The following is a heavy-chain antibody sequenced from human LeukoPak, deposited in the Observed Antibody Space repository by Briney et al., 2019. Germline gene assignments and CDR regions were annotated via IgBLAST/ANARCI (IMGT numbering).Heavy chain of an antibody. J-gene: IGHJ4*02. CDR3: ARGRYRYSYDY. D-gene: IGHD1-26*01. V-gene: IGHV1-2*02. Sequence: GASVRVSCKASGYIFTDHFFHWVRQAPGQGLEWMGWIRPTDGATKVAQKFQGGVTLTRDTSISTVYMEMSGLRFDDTAMYYCARGRYRYSYDYWGQGTLVTVSS. CDR1: GYIFTDHF. CDR2: IRPTDGAT.